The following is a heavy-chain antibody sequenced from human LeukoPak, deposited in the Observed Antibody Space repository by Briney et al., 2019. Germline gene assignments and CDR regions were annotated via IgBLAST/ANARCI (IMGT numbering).Heavy chain of an antibody. CDR3: ARMRGGSIFGFDY. V-gene: IGHV2-70*04. CDR1: EFSLTTSGMR. J-gene: IGHJ4*02. Sequence: SGPALVKPTQTLTLTCTFSEFSLTTSGMRMNWIRQPPGKALEWLARIDWDDEKFYSTSLKTRLTISRDTSKNQVVLTMTDMGPVDTATYYCARMRGGSIFGFDYWGQGTLVTVSS. CDR2: IDWDDEK. D-gene: IGHD3-3*02.